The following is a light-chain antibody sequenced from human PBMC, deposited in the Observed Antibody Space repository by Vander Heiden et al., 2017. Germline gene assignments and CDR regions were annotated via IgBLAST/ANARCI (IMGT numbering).Light chain of an antibody. Sequence: SYVLTQPPSVSVAPGQTARITCGGKNIGRKRVHWYQQRPGQAPAVVVDDERDRPSGIPERFSGSNSGNTATLTISRVEAGDEADYYCQVWDGSSDRVGGGTKLTVL. CDR2: DER. CDR1: NIGRKR. CDR3: QVWDGSSDR. J-gene: IGLJ2*01. V-gene: IGLV3-21*02.